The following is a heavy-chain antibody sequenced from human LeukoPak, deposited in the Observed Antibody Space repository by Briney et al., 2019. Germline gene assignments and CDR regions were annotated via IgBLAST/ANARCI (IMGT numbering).Heavy chain of an antibody. V-gene: IGHV3-33*06. Sequence: PGGSLRLSCAASGFTFSSYGMHWVRQAPGKGLEWVAVIWYDGSNKYYADSVKGRFTISRDNSKNTLYLQTNSLRAEDTAVYYCANGKTYYDILTGPTAPFEYWGQGTLVTVSS. D-gene: IGHD3-9*01. CDR3: ANGKTYYDILTGPTAPFEY. CDR2: IWYDGSNK. CDR1: GFTFSSYG. J-gene: IGHJ4*02.